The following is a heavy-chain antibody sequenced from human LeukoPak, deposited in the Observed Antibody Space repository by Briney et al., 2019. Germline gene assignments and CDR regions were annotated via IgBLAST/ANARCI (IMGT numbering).Heavy chain of an antibody. Sequence: PGGSLRLSCAASGFTFSSYWMSWVRQAPGKGLEWVANIKQDGSEKYYVDSVKGRFTISRDNAKNSLYLQMNSLRAEDTAVYYCARDQPRYGSGSCDYWGRGTLVTVSS. J-gene: IGHJ4*02. CDR3: ARDQPRYGSGSCDY. CDR2: IKQDGSEK. V-gene: IGHV3-7*01. D-gene: IGHD3-10*01. CDR1: GFTFSSYW.